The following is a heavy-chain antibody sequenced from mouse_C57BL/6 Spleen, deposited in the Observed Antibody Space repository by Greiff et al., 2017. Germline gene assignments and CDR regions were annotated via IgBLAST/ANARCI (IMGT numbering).Heavy chain of an antibody. CDR1: GYTFTSYW. J-gene: IGHJ4*01. CDR3: ARSPQYYYAMDY. Sequence: VKLQQPGAELVKPGASVKMSCKASGYTFTSYWITWVKQRPGQGLEWIGDIYPGSGSTNYNEKFKSKATLTVDTSSSTAYMQLSSLTSEDSAVYYCARSPQYYYAMDYWGQGTSVTVSS. CDR2: IYPGSGST. V-gene: IGHV1-55*01.